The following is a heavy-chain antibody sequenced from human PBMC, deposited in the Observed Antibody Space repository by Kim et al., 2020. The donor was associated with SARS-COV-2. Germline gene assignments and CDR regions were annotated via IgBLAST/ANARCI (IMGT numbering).Heavy chain of an antibody. Sequence: GGSLRLSCAGSGFTFTGYWMHWVRQDPGKGLVWVSRINSDGTSTSYADSVKGRFTISRDNAKNTLYLQMNSLGAEDTAVYYCARGIGSYPYWGQGTLVTVSS. D-gene: IGHD1-26*01. J-gene: IGHJ4*02. CDR2: INSDGTST. V-gene: IGHV3-74*01. CDR1: GFTFTGYW. CDR3: ARGIGSYPY.